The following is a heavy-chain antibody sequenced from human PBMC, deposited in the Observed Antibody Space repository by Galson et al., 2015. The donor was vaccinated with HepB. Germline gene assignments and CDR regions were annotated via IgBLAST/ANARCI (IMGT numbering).Heavy chain of an antibody. CDR3: AHVEGRHFDYLLSPIDY. CDR2: IYWNDKK. Sequence: PALVKPTQTLTLTCTFSGFSLSTSGVGVGWIRQPPGRALEWLAFIYWNDKKRYSPSLKSRLTITKDTPKNPVVLTMTNMDPVDTATYYCAHVEGRHFDYLLSPIDYWGQGTLVTVSS. D-gene: IGHD3-9*01. V-gene: IGHV2-5*01. CDR1: GFSLSTSGVG. J-gene: IGHJ4*02.